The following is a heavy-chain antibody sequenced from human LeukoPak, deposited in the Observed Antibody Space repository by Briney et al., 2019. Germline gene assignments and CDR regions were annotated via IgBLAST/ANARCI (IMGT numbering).Heavy chain of an antibody. Sequence: GASVKVSCKASGYTFTSYDINWVRQATGQGLEWMGWMNPNSGNTGYAQKFQGRVTMTRNTSISTAYMELSSLRSEDTAVYYCARASIAMVVVVPYYFDYWGQGTLVTVSS. CDR1: GYTFTSYD. V-gene: IGHV1-8*01. CDR3: ARASIAMVVVVPYYFDY. CDR2: MNPNSGNT. D-gene: IGHD3-22*01. J-gene: IGHJ4*02.